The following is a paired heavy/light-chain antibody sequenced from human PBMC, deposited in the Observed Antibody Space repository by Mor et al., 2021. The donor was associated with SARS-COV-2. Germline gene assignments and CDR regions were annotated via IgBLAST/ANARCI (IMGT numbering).Heavy chain of an antibody. CDR3: ARAVRDISVAGVNPYDTFDI. CDR1: SSGGTFTRYA. V-gene: IGHV1-69*01. CDR2: IIPVFRGA. D-gene: IGHD6-19*01. J-gene: IGHJ3*02. Sequence: QVQLVQSGPEVKKPGSSVRISCRTSSSGGTFTRYALIWVRQAPGQGLEWVGGIIPVFRGANYAQTFKGRVTVTADESTSTAYMELTGLTSDDTAVYFCARAVRDISVAGVNPYDTFDIWGQGTLVTVSS.
Light chain of an antibody. CDR1: NSNIGNSY. CDR3: ATWDSSVSAGV. V-gene: IGLV1-51*01. J-gene: IGLJ3*02. Sequence: QSLVTQPPSVSAAPGQKVSISCSGSNSNIGNSYVSWYQQLPGTAPKLVIFDDDKRPSGIPDRFSGSKSGTSATLAITGLQTGDEADYYCATWDSSVSAGVFGGGTKLTVL. CDR2: DDD.